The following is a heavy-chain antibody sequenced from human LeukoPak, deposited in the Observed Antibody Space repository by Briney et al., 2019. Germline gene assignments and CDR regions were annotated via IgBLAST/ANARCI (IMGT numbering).Heavy chain of an antibody. CDR3: AATIAARPHF. CDR2: IYYSGST. J-gene: IGHJ4*02. V-gene: IGHV4-39*01. D-gene: IGHD6-6*01. Sequence: SETLSLTCTVSGGSISSSSYYWGWIRQPPGKGLEWIGSIYYSGSTYYNPSLKSRVTISVDTSKSQFSLKLSSVTAADTAVYYCAATIAARPHFWGQGTLVTVSS. CDR1: GGSISSSSYY.